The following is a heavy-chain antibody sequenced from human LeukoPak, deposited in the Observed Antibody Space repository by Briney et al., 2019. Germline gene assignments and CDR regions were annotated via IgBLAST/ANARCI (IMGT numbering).Heavy chain of an antibody. J-gene: IGHJ4*02. Sequence: PGGSLRLSCAASGFTFSSYSMNWVRQVPGKGLEWVSSISSSSSYIYYADSVKGRFTISRDNAKNSLYLQMNSLRAEDTAVYYCARDTVGAPYYFDYWGQGTLVTVSS. V-gene: IGHV3-21*01. CDR3: ARDTVGAPYYFDY. CDR1: GFTFSSYS. CDR2: ISSSSSYI. D-gene: IGHD1-26*01.